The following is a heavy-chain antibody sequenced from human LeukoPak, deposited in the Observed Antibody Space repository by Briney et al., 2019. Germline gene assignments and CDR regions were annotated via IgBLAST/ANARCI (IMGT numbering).Heavy chain of an antibody. CDR2: INHSGST. CDR1: GGSFSGYY. J-gene: IGHJ3*02. D-gene: IGHD4-11*01. CDR3: ARVKTRPAFDI. V-gene: IGHV4-34*01. Sequence: PSETLSLTCAVYGGSFSGYYWSWIRQPPGKGLEWIGEINHSGSTSYNPSLKSRVTISVDTSKNQFSLKLSSVTAADTAVYYCARVKTRPAFDIWGQGTMVTVSS.